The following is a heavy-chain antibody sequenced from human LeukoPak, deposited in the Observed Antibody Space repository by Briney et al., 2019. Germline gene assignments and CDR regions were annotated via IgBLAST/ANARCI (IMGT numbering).Heavy chain of an antibody. Sequence: PGGSLRLSCAASGFTFSSYSMNWVRQAPGKGLEWVAVISYDGSNKYYADSVKGRFTISRDNSKNTLFLQINSLRAEDTAVYYCARGLGKYCSGGSCYSRVGFDYWGQGTLVTVSS. D-gene: IGHD2-15*01. V-gene: IGHV3-30*03. CDR1: GFTFSSYS. CDR3: ARGLGKYCSGGSCYSRVGFDY. J-gene: IGHJ4*02. CDR2: ISYDGSNK.